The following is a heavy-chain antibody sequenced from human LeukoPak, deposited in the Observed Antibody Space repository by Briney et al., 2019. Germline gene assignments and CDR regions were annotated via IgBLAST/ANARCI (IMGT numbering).Heavy chain of an antibody. Sequence: PSETLSLTCAVYGGSFSGYYWSWIRQPPGKGLEWIGEINHSGSTNYSPSLKSRVTISVDTSKNQFSLKLSSVTAADTAVYYCARAPGVGDYGDYWGQGTLVTVSS. D-gene: IGHD4-17*01. J-gene: IGHJ4*02. CDR1: GGSFSGYY. V-gene: IGHV4-34*01. CDR3: ARAPGVGDYGDY. CDR2: INHSGST.